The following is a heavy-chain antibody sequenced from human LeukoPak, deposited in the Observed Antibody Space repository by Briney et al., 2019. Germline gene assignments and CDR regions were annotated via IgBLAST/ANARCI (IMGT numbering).Heavy chain of an antibody. Sequence: SATLPLICGVYGGSFSGDYWCWIRQPPAPGMEWNGEINHCGSTNYNSSLKRRVTISIDTSKNQISLKLNPLTAAAPAVSYCARKAAYRNSSSCYVWFDPWGQGTLVTVSS. V-gene: IGHV4-34*01. D-gene: IGHD6-13*01. CDR3: ARKAAYRNSSSCYVWFDP. J-gene: IGHJ5*02. CDR2: INHCGST. CDR1: GGSFSGDY.